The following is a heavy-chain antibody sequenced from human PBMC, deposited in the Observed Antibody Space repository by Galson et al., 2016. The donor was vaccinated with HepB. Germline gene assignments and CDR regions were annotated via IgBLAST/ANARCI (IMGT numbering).Heavy chain of an antibody. CDR3: AKATSGSAYGSRYFQH. V-gene: IGHV3-9*01. CDR2: ISWNSGRL. D-gene: IGHD4-17*01. J-gene: IGHJ1*01. Sequence: SLRLSCAASGFTFGDFAIHWVRQAPGKGLEWVSGISWNSGRLTYTDSVKGRFTISRDNAKHSLYLQMDSLRPDDTAFYYCAKATSGSAYGSRYFQHWGQGTLVNVSS. CDR1: GFTFGDFA.